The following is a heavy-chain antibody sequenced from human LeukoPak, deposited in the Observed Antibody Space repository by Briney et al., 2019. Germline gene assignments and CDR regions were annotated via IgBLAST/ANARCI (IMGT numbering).Heavy chain of an antibody. CDR2: ISSSSTSI. V-gene: IGHV3-21*01. J-gene: IGHJ5*02. CDR3: ARDRLLGWFAP. Sequence: LECVSSISSSSTSIYYAASVKGRFPISRDNAKNSLYLQMNSLRAEDTAVYYCARDRLLGWFAPWGQGTLVSV. D-gene: IGHD3-16*01.